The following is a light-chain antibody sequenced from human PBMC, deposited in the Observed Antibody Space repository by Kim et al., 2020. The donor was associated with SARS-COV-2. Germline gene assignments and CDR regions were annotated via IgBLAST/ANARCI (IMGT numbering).Light chain of an antibody. CDR1: KLGDKY. J-gene: IGLJ2*01. Sequence: SYELTQPPSVSVSPGQTASITCSGDKLGDKYACWYQQKPGQSPVLVIYQDSKRPSGIPEQFSGSNSGNTATLTIIGTQAMDEADYYSQAWDRSTVLFGGG. CDR2: QDS. CDR3: QAWDRSTVL. V-gene: IGLV3-1*01.